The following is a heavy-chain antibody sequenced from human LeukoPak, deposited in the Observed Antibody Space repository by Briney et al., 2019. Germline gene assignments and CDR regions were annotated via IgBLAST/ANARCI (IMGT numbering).Heavy chain of an antibody. CDR2: IRTKANSYAT. Sequence: GGSLRLSCAASGFTFSGSAIHWVRQASGKGLEWAGLIRTKANSYATAYAASVKGRFTISRDDSKNTAYLQMNSLKTEDTAVYYCTTKDPPGSNYYLDYWGQGTLVTVSS. CDR3: TTKDPPGSNYYLDY. J-gene: IGHJ4*02. CDR1: GFTFSGSA. D-gene: IGHD6-13*01. V-gene: IGHV3-73*01.